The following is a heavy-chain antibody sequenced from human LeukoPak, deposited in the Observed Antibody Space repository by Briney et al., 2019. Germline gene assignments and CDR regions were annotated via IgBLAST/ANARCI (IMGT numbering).Heavy chain of an antibody. D-gene: IGHD3-22*01. Sequence: ASVKVSCKASGYTFTSYGISWVRQAPGQGLEWMGWISAYNGNTNYAQKLQGRVTMTTDTSTSTAYMELRSLRSDDTAVYYCARDRSPEYYYDSSGNDAFDIWAKGQWSPSLQ. CDR3: ARDRSPEYYYDSSGNDAFDI. CDR2: ISAYNGNT. V-gene: IGHV1-18*01. J-gene: IGHJ3*02. CDR1: GYTFTSYG.